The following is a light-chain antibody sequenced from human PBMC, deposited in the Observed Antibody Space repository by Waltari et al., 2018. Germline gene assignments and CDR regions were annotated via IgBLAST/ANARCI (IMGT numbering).Light chain of an antibody. J-gene: IGKJ1*01. CDR2: TAS. Sequence: DIQMTQSPSSLSASVGDRVTITCRASQSVTNYLHWFQQRPGKALKMLISTASNLESGVPSRFSGSGSGTDFNFTISGLQPDDFATYYCQQTYSTGTFGQGTKVEVK. CDR3: QQTYSTGT. CDR1: QSVTNY. V-gene: IGKV1-39*01.